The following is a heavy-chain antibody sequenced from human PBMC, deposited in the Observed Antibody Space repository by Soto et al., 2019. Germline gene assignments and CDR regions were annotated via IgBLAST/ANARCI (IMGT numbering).Heavy chain of an antibody. CDR2: IYYSGST. J-gene: IGHJ4*02. D-gene: IGHD4-17*01. CDR1: GVSIRSYC. V-gene: IGHV4-59*08. Sequence: SETLSLTCTVSGVSIRSYCWSWIRQPPGKGLEWIGYIYYSGSTNYNPSLKSRVTISVDTSKNQFSLKLSSVTAADTAVYYCAAADYGDYYFDYWGQGTLVTVSS. CDR3: AAADYGDYYFDY.